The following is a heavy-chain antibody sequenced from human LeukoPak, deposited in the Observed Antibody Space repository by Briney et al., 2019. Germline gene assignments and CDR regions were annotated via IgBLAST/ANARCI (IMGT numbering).Heavy chain of an antibody. CDR2: ISNDGSNK. Sequence: GGSLRLSCTASGFTFSSYGMHWVRQTPGKGLEWVAVISNDGSNKYYADSVKGRFTISRDNSKNTLNLQMNSLRAEDTAVYYCAKKAYYGSGSFSLTHDAFDIWSQGTMVTVSS. J-gene: IGHJ3*02. CDR3: AKKAYYGSGSFSLTHDAFDI. D-gene: IGHD3-10*01. CDR1: GFTFSSYG. V-gene: IGHV3-30*18.